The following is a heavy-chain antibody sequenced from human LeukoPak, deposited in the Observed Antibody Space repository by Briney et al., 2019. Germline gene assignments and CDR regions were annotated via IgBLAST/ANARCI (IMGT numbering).Heavy chain of an antibody. J-gene: IGHJ4*02. D-gene: IGHD6-13*01. CDR3: ARDLLGRAAAPTASDY. CDR1: GFTVSSNY. Sequence: PGGSLRLSCAASGFTVSSNYMSWVRQAPGKGLEWVSVIYSGGSTYYADSVKGRFTISRDNSKNTLYLQMNSLRAEDTAVYYCARDLLGRAAAPTASDYWGQGTLVTVSS. V-gene: IGHV3-53*05. CDR2: IYSGGST.